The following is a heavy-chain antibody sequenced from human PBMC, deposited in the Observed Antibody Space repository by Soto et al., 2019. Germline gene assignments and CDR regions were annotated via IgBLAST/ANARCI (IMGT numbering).Heavy chain of an antibody. CDR3: ARVDGTS. Sequence: QVQLVQSGAEEKKPGASVKVSCKASGYTFSSYAIHWVRQAPGQGLEWMGWINAGNGNTKYSQKFQGRVTITRDTSASTAYMELNSLRSEDTAGYYCARVDGTSWGQGTLVTVSS. CDR2: INAGNGNT. J-gene: IGHJ4*02. V-gene: IGHV1-3*05. D-gene: IGHD1-26*01. CDR1: GYTFSSYA.